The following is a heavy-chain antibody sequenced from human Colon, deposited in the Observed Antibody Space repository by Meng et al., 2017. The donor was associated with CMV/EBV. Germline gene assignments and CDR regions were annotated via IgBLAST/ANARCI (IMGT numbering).Heavy chain of an antibody. V-gene: IGHV1-69*12. CDR2: IIPMFGSP. CDR1: GGTFDTFP. J-gene: IGHJ5*02. Sequence: HVQLVQAGPEVEKPWSSVKASCKDSGGTFDTFPFHWVRQAPGQGLEWIGGIIPMFGSPSYSQKFRGRVTITADELEVNSLRSEDTAVYYCARGKQAGFDLWGQGTLVTVSS. D-gene: IGHD6-13*01. CDR3: ARGKQAGFDL.